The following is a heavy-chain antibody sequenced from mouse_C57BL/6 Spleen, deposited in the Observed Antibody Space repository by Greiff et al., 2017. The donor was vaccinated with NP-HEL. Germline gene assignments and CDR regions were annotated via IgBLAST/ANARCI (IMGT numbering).Heavy chain of an antibody. J-gene: IGHJ2*01. CDR2: IDPSDSYT. V-gene: IGHV1-50*01. D-gene: IGHD2-4*01. CDR3: ARAMITTRYYCDY. Sequence: VQLQQSGAELVKPGASVKLSCKASGYTFTSYWMQWVKQRPGQGLEWIGEIDPSDSYTNYNQKFKGKATLTVDTSSSTAYMQLSSLPSEDSAVYYCARAMITTRYYCDYWGQGTTLTVSS. CDR1: GYTFTSYW.